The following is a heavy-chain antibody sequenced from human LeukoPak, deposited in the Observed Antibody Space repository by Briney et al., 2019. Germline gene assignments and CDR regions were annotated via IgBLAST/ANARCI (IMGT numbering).Heavy chain of an antibody. J-gene: IGHJ6*03. V-gene: IGHV4-59*12. D-gene: IGHD6-19*01. CDR3: ARTHSSGWSPKNYYYYYMDV. CDR1: GGSISSYY. Sequence: SETLSLTCTVSGGSISSYYWSWIRRPPGKGLEWIGSIYYSGSTYYNPSLKSRVTISVNTSKNQFSLKLSSVTAADTAVYYCARTHSSGWSPKNYYYYYMDVWGKGTTVTVSS. CDR2: IYYSGST.